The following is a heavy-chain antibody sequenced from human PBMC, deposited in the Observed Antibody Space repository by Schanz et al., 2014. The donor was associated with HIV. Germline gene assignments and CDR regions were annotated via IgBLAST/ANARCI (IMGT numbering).Heavy chain of an antibody. J-gene: IGHJ5*02. Sequence: QVQLVQSGAEVKKPGASVKVSCKASGYTFINYDIHWVRQAPGQGLEWMGGIIPIFGTTNYAQKFQGRVTITADESTSTAYMELSSLRSEDTAVYYCARVFDPDCTGGSCPGPFDPWGQGTRVTVSS. D-gene: IGHD2-8*02. CDR2: IIPIFGTT. CDR3: ARVFDPDCTGGSCPGPFDP. V-gene: IGHV1-69*01. CDR1: GYTFINYD.